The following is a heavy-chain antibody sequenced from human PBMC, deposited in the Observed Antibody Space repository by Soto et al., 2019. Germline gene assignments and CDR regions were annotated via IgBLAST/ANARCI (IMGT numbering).Heavy chain of an antibody. D-gene: IGHD3-22*01. CDR1: GFTISDYW. CDR2: IKKDESKK. V-gene: IGHV3-7*05. J-gene: IGHJ3*02. Sequence: EVQLVESGGGLVQPGESLRLSCAASGFTISDYWMTWVHQAPGKGLEWVANIKKDESKKSYLDSVRGRFTISRDNARNSLYLQMDSLRAEDTALYYCARDVSPGSGPYYLDAFDMCGQGTMVTVSS. CDR3: ARDVSPGSGPYYLDAFDM.